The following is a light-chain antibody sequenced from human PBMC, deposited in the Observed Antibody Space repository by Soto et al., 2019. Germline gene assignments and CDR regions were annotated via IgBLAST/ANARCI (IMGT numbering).Light chain of an antibody. V-gene: IGKV3D-20*01. CDR1: QRVSNNF. Sequence: VVLTQFPGTLSLSPGETATLSCGASQRVSNNFLGWYQQKPGLPPRLLIYDATSRANGIPERFSGRGSGTHFTLAIIRREPEDFAVYYCQQYGSTPWTFGRGTQLQMK. J-gene: IGKJ1*01. CDR3: QQYGSTPWT. CDR2: DAT.